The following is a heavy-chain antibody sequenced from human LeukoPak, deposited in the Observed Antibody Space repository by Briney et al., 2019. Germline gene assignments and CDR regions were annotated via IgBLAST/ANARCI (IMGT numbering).Heavy chain of an antibody. V-gene: IGHV3-7*01. Sequence: PGGSLRLSCAASGFTFSNHWMSWVRQAPGKGLEWVANLDQDGSEIYYVDSVKGRFTISRDNAKNSLYLRMNSLRAEDTAVYYCARRYYYDSSSDFDSWGQGTLVTVSS. CDR1: GFTFSNHW. CDR2: LDQDGSEI. CDR3: ARRYYYDSSSDFDS. J-gene: IGHJ4*02. D-gene: IGHD3-22*01.